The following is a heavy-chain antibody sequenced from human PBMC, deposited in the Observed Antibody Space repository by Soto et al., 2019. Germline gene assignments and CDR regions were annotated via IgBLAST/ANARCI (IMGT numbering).Heavy chain of an antibody. J-gene: IGHJ5*02. CDR3: ARVPSP. V-gene: IGHV4-59*12. CDR1: GGSISGYY. Sequence: SETLSLTCTVSGGSISGYYWAWVRQPPEKGLEWIGFIYYDGTIGSNPSLNSRVTLSVDTSENQFSLNLSSVTAADTAVYYCARVPSPWGQGTLVTVSS. CDR2: IYYDGTI.